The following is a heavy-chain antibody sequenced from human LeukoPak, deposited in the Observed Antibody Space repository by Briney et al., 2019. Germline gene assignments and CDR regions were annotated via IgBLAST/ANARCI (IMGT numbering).Heavy chain of an antibody. D-gene: IGHD2-2*01. CDR2: IIPILGIA. V-gene: IGHV1-69*04. Sequence: SVKVSCKASGGTFSSYAISWVRQAPGQRLEWMGRIIPILGIANYAQKFQGRVTITADKSTSTAYMELSSLRSEDTAVYYCARDRDCSSTSCKNYYYYGMDVWGQGTTVTVSS. CDR1: GGTFSSYA. CDR3: ARDRDCSSTSCKNYYYYGMDV. J-gene: IGHJ6*02.